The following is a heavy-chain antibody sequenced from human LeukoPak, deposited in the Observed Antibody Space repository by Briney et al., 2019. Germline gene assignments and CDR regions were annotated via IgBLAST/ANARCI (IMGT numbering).Heavy chain of an antibody. J-gene: IGHJ6*03. CDR3: ARAGVTFHGSSWKGYYYYYMDV. Sequence: GASVKVSCKASGYTFTSYYMHWVRQAPGQGLEWMGIINPSGGSTSYAQKFQGRVTMTRDTSTSTVYMALSSLRSEDTAVYYCARAGVTFHGSSWKGYYYYYMDVWGKGTTVTVSS. D-gene: IGHD6-13*01. CDR2: INPSGGST. CDR1: GYTFTSYY. V-gene: IGHV1-46*01.